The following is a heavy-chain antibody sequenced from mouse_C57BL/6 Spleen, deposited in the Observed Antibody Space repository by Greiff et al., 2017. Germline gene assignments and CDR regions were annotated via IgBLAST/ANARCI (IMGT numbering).Heavy chain of an antibody. CDR3: ARANVDYYAMDY. CDR1: GFTFSDYG. CDR2: ISSGSSTI. Sequence: EVMLVESGGGLVKPGGSLKLSCAASGFTFSDYGMHWVRQAPEKGLEWVAYISSGSSTIYSADTVKGRFTISRDNAKNTLFLQMTSLRSEDTAMYYCARANVDYYAMDYWGQGTSGTVSS. V-gene: IGHV5-17*01. J-gene: IGHJ4*01.